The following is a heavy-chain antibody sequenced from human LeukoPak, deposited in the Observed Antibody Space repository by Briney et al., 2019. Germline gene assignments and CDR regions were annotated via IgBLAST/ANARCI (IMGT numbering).Heavy chain of an antibody. CDR3: ASEIRDGYNVVYGY. D-gene: IGHD5-24*01. V-gene: IGHV3-23*01. CDR1: GFTFSSYA. J-gene: IGHJ4*02. CDR2: ISGSGGST. Sequence: PGGSLRFSCAASGFTFSSYAMSWVRQAPGKGLEWVSAISGSGGSTYYADSVKGRFTISRDNSKNTLYLQMNSLRAEDTAVYYCASEIRDGYNVVYGYWGQGTLVTVSS.